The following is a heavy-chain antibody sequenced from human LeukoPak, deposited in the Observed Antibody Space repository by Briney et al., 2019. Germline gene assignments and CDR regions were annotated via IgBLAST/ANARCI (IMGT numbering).Heavy chain of an antibody. Sequence: GRSLRLSCAASGFTFSSYGMHWVRQAPGKGLEWVAVISYDGSNKYYADSVKGRFTISRDNSKNTLYLQMNSLRAEDTAVYYCAKGLEQWLAYYYYYGMDVWGQGTTVTVSS. V-gene: IGHV3-30*18. CDR1: GFTFSSYG. D-gene: IGHD6-19*01. CDR3: AKGLEQWLAYYYYYGMDV. J-gene: IGHJ6*02. CDR2: ISYDGSNK.